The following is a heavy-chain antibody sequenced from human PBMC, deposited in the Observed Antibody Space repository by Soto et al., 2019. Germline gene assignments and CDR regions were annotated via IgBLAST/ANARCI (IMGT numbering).Heavy chain of an antibody. Sequence: GGSLRLSCAASGFTFSSYAMSWVRQAPGKGLEWVSAISGSGGSTYYADSVKGRFTISRDNSKNTLYLQMNSLRAEDTAVYYCAKGFGVVPAAMPYYYYMDVWGKGTTVTVSS. CDR1: GFTFSSYA. D-gene: IGHD2-2*01. J-gene: IGHJ6*03. V-gene: IGHV3-23*01. CDR3: AKGFGVVPAAMPYYYYMDV. CDR2: ISGSGGST.